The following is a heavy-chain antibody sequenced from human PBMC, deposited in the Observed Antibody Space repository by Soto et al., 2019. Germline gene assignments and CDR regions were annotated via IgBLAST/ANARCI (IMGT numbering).Heavy chain of an antibody. Sequence: PVGSLRLSCVASGSSVSTFGMNWVRQAPGEGLEWVAYISSSSTTIFYGGSVKGRFTASRDNAEKSMYVEMNNLRVEETAIYYCARDKGGSVAGFKWFDPWGHGTLVTVSS. J-gene: IGHJ5*02. D-gene: IGHD6-19*01. V-gene: IGHV3-48*01. CDR1: GSSVSTFG. CDR3: ARDKGGSVAGFKWFDP. CDR2: ISSSSTTI.